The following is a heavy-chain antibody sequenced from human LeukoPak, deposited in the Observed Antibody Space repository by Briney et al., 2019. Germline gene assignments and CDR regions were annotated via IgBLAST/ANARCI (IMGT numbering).Heavy chain of an antibody. CDR3: AKEGNYDFWSGYYTSPIDY. CDR1: GFTFSSYW. Sequence: GGSLRLSCAASGFTFSSYWMNWVRQAPGKGLVWVSRIASDGSSTTYADSVKGRFSISRDNAKNTLYLQMNSLRAEDTAVYYCAKEGNYDFWSGYYTSPIDYWGQGTLVTVSS. CDR2: IASDGSST. D-gene: IGHD3-3*01. V-gene: IGHV3-74*01. J-gene: IGHJ4*02.